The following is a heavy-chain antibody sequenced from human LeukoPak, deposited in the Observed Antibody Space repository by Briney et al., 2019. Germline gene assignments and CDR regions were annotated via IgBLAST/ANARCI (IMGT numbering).Heavy chain of an antibody. D-gene: IGHD6-13*01. CDR1: GSSFTSYW. J-gene: IGHJ4*02. CDR3: ARAAAGTSYYFDY. Sequence: GESLKISCKGSGSSFTSYWIGGVRQVPGKGLEWMGIIYPGDSDTRYSPSFQGQVTISADKSISTAYLQWSSLKASDTAMYYCARAAAGTSYYFDYWGQGTLVTVSS. CDR2: IYPGDSDT. V-gene: IGHV5-51*01.